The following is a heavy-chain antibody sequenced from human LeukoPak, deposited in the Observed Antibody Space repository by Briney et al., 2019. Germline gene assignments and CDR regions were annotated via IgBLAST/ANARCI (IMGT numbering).Heavy chain of an antibody. Sequence: PGGSLRLSCAASGFTFNNFEMNWVRQAPGKGLEWIAYVSGSGSEIHYGDSVKGRFTISRDNAKSSVYLLMDSLRAEDMALYYCATKVPGTSHFSSWGQGTLVTASS. CDR1: GFTFNNFE. J-gene: IGHJ4*02. D-gene: IGHD6-19*01. CDR2: VSGSGSEI. V-gene: IGHV3-48*03. CDR3: ATKVPGTSHFSS.